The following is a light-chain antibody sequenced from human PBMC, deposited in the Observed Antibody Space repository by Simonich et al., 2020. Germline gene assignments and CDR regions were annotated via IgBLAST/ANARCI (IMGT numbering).Light chain of an antibody. J-gene: IGKJ3*01. CDR1: QGISSW. CDR3: QQANSFPPIAFT. Sequence: DIQMTQSPSSVSASVVDRVTITCRAGQGISSWLAWYQQKPGKAPKLLIYAASTLQSGVPSRFSGSGTGTDFTLTIRSLQPEDFATYHCQQANSFPPIAFTSGPGTKVDIK. CDR2: AAS. V-gene: IGKV1-12*01.